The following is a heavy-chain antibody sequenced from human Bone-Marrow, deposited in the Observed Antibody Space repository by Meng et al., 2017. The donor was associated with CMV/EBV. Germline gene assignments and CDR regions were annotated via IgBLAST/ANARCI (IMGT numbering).Heavy chain of an antibody. CDR1: GFTFSTYS. Sequence: GGSLRLSCAASGFTFSTYSMNWVRQAPGKGLEWVSYISSSTNTIYYADSVKGRFTISRDNAKNSLYLQMNSLRAEDTAVYYCARDAAADSSSWDFDYWGQGTLVTVSS. V-gene: IGHV3-48*01. J-gene: IGHJ4*02. CDR2: ISSSTNTI. D-gene: IGHD6-13*01. CDR3: ARDAAADSSSWDFDY.